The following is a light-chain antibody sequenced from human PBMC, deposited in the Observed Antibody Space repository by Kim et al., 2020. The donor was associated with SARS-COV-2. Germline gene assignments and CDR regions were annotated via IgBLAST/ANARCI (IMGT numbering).Light chain of an antibody. CDR3: QQYFGAPA. V-gene: IGKV1-NL1*01. Sequence: DIQITQSPSFLSASVGDKVTITCRASQGISNSLAWYQQKPGKAPKLLLYTASSLETGVPLRFSGSGSGTDYTLTLSSLQPEDVATYYCQQYFGAPAFGQGTKLEI. CDR1: QGISNS. J-gene: IGKJ2*01. CDR2: TAS.